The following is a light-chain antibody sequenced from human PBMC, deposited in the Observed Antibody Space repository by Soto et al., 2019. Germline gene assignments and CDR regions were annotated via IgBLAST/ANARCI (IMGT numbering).Light chain of an antibody. CDR3: QLYDILPT. V-gene: IGKV1-33*01. Sequence: DIQMTQSPSSLSASVGDRVTITCQASQDISNFLNWYQQKPGKAPKLLIYDASNLETGVPSRFSGSGSGTDFTFTISSLQPEDIATYYCQLYDILPTVGQGPKLEIK. CDR1: QDISNF. J-gene: IGKJ2*01. CDR2: DAS.